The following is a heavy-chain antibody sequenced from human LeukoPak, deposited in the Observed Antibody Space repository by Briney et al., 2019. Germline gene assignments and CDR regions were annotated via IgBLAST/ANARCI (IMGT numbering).Heavy chain of an antibody. CDR3: ARVGEAYTVTRSEGVRREYYFDY. D-gene: IGHD4-17*01. Sequence: SETLSLTCAVYGGSFSGYYWSWIRQPPGKGLEWIGEINHSGSTNYNPSLKSRVTISVDTSKNQFSLKLSSVTAADTAVYYCARVGEAYTVTRSEGVRREYYFDYWGQGTLVTVSS. CDR1: GGSFSGYY. J-gene: IGHJ4*02. CDR2: INHSGST. V-gene: IGHV4-34*01.